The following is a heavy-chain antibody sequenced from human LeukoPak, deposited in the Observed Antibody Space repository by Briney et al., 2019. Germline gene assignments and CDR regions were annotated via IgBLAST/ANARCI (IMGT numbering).Heavy chain of an antibody. CDR3: ARLVGYCGGDCYPFHFDY. V-gene: IGHV4-59*01. D-gene: IGHD2-21*02. J-gene: IGHJ4*02. Sequence: PSETLSLTCTVSGGSISSYYWSWIRQPAGKGLEWIGYISYSGSTNYNPSPKSRVTISVDTSKNQFSLRLSSVTAADTAVYYCARLVGYCGGDCYPFHFDYWGQGTLVTVSS. CDR1: GGSISSYY. CDR2: ISYSGST.